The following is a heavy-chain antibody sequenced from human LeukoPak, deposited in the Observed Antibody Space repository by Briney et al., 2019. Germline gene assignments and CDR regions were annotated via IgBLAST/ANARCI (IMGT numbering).Heavy chain of an antibody. CDR1: GGSISSYY. V-gene: IGHV4-59*01. CDR2: IDYSGST. CDR3: ASFCSGGSCYSGGDAFDI. Sequence: SETLSLTCTVSGGSISSYYWSWIRQPPGKGLEWIGYIDYSGSTNYNPSLKSRVTISVDTSKNQFSLKLSSVTAADTAVYYCASFCSGGSCYSGGDAFDIWGQGTMVTVSS. D-gene: IGHD2-15*01. J-gene: IGHJ3*02.